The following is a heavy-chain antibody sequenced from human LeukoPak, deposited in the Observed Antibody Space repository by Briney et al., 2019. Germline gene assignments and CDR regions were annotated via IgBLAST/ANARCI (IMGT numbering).Heavy chain of an antibody. Sequence: ASVKVSCKASGYTFTSYYMHWVRQAPGQGLEWMGCINPNSGGTNYAQKFQGRVTMTRDKAISTAYMELSRLRSDDTAVYYCARSGIVVGGRGVDYWGQGTLVTVSS. CDR2: INPNSGGT. CDR3: ARSGIVVGGRGVDY. V-gene: IGHV1-2*02. J-gene: IGHJ4*02. CDR1: GYTFTSYY. D-gene: IGHD6-19*01.